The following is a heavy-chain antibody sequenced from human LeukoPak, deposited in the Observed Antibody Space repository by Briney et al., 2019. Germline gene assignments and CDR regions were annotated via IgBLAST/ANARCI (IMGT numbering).Heavy chain of an antibody. CDR2: IYYSGSP. CDR3: ARAPDIVVVVAAGPLFSSILTPFDY. CDR1: GGSISSSSYY. V-gene: IGHV4-39*07. J-gene: IGHJ4*02. D-gene: IGHD2-15*01. Sequence: SETLSLTCTVSGGSISSSSYYWGWIRQPPGKGLEWIGSIYYSGSPYYNTSLKSRVTISVDTSKNQFSLKLSPVTAADTAVYYCARAPDIVVVVAAGPLFSSILTPFDYWGQGTLVTVSS.